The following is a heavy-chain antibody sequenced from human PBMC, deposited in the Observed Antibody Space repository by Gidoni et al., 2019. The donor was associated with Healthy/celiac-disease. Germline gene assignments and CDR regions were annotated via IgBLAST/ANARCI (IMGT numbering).Heavy chain of an antibody. V-gene: IGHV4-39*07. CDR2: IYYSGST. J-gene: IGHJ5*02. D-gene: IGHD6-13*01. CDR3: ARDLGGGEYSSSINWFDP. Sequence: QLQLQESSPGLVKPSETLSLTCTVSGGSISSSSSYWGWIRQPPGKGLEWSGSIYYSGSTYYNPSLKSRVTISVDTSKNQCSLKLSSVTATDTAVYDCARDLGGGEYSSSINWFDPWGQGTLVTVSS. CDR1: GGSISSSSSY.